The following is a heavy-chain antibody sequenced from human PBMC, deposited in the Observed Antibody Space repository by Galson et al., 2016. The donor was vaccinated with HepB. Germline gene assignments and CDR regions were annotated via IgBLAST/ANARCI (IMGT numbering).Heavy chain of an antibody. CDR3: ARGYTSGWYWFDP. CDR1: GGTFSLYA. D-gene: IGHD6-19*01. J-gene: IGHJ5*02. CDR2: IIPIFGTA. V-gene: IGHV1-69*06. Sequence: SVKVSCKASGGTFSLYAISWVRQAPGQGLEWIGGIIPIFGTATYAEKFQGRVTITADNSPSTAYMELTSLRSEDTAVYYCARGYTSGWYWFDPWGQGTLVTVSS.